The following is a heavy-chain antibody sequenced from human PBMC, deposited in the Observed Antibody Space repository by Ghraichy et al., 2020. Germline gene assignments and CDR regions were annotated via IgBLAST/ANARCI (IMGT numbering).Heavy chain of an antibody. D-gene: IGHD3-10*01. CDR3: ARNLYGSGIFED. CDR2: ISPSSGNT. CDR1: GYTFSTYD. V-gene: IGHV1-8*03. Sequence: ASVKVSCKASGYTFSTYDINWVRQATGQGLEWMGWISPSSGNTGYAQKFQGRVTITRDTSINTAYMELSSLRSEDTAVYYCARNLYGSGIFEDWGQGTLVTVSS. J-gene: IGHJ4*02.